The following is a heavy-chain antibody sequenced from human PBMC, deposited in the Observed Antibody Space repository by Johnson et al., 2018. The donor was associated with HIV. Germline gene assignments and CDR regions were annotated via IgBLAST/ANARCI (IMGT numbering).Heavy chain of an antibody. CDR3: TSEWDIVATISPDAFDI. CDR1: GFTFSSNY. Sequence: QVQLVESGGGVVQPGRSLRLSCAASGFTFSSNYMSWVRQAPGKGLEWVSYITGSGTVVYYADSVKGRFTISRDDSKNTAYLQMNSLKTEDTAVYYCTSEWDIVATISPDAFDIWGQGTMVTVSS. D-gene: IGHD5-12*01. J-gene: IGHJ3*02. V-gene: IGHV3-11*01. CDR2: ITGSGTVV.